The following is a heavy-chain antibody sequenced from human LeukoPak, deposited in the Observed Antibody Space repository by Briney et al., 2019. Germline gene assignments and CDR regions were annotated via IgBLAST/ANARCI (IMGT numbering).Heavy chain of an antibody. CDR1: GFTFNTYG. J-gene: IGHJ6*03. CDR2: ISGSGGAT. V-gene: IGHV3-23*01. D-gene: IGHD5-18*01. CDR3: AKGGYTYGHYYYYYMDV. Sequence: GGSLRLSCAASGFTFNTYGMSWVRQAPGKGLEWVSGISGSGGATYYADSVKGRFTISRDDPHNTLYLQMNSLRAEDTAVYYCAKGGYTYGHYYYYYMDVWGKGSTVTISS.